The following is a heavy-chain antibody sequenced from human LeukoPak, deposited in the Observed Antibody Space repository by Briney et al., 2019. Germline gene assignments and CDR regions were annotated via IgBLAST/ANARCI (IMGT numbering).Heavy chain of an antibody. Sequence: PSETLSLTCAVYGGSFSGYHWSWIRQPPGKGLEWIGEINHSGGTNYNPSLKSRVTISVDTSKNQFSLKLSSVTAADTAVYYCARGFGSRYYGSGSYVRWFDPWGQGTLVTVSS. V-gene: IGHV4-34*01. J-gene: IGHJ5*02. D-gene: IGHD3-10*01. CDR3: ARGFGSRYYGSGSYVRWFDP. CDR1: GGSFSGYH. CDR2: INHSGGT.